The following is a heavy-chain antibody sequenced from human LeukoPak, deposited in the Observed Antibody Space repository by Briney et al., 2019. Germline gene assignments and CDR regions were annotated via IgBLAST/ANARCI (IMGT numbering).Heavy chain of an antibody. D-gene: IGHD5-12*01. CDR3: AKKAIGSWRWLQSYFDY. CDR2: ISGSGGST. Sequence: PGGSLRLSCAASGFTFSSYAMSWVRQAPGKGLEWVSAISGSGGSTYYADSVKGRFTISRDNSKNTLYLQMNSLIAEDTAVYYCAKKAIGSWRWLQSYFDYWGQGTLVTVSS. J-gene: IGHJ4*02. CDR1: GFTFSSYA. V-gene: IGHV3-23*01.